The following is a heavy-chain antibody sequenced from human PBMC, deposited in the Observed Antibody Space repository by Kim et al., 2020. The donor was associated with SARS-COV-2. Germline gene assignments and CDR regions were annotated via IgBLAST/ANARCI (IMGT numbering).Heavy chain of an antibody. CDR3: AHSFSGAWFDP. V-gene: IGHV2-5*01. CDR2: K. Sequence: KRYSPSLRSRLTITKDTSKNQVVLTMTNMDPVDTATYYCAHSFSGAWFDPWGQGTLVTVSS. J-gene: IGHJ5*02.